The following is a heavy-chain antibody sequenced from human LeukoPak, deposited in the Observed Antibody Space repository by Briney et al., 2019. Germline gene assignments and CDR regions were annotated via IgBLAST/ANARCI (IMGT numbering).Heavy chain of an antibody. CDR3: ARHSRSGYSGYENAFDI. CDR2: INHSGST. CDR1: GGSFSGYY. V-gene: IGHV4-34*01. D-gene: IGHD5-12*01. Sequence: SETLSLTCAVYGGSFSGYYWSWLRQPPGKGLEWIGEINHSGSTNYNPSLKSRVTISVDTSKNQFSLKLSSVTAADTAVYYCARHSRSGYSGYENAFDIWGQGTMVTVSS. J-gene: IGHJ3*02.